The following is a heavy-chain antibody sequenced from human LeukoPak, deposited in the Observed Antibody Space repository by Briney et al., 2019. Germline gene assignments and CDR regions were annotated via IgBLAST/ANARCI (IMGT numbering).Heavy chain of an antibody. Sequence: GGSLRLSCAASGFTFSSYSMNWVRQAPGKGLEWVSSISSSSSYIHYADSVKGRFTISRDNAKNSLYLQMNSLRAEDTAVYYCARDRLRVYDLYMDVWGKGTTVTVSS. CDR1: GFTFSSYS. J-gene: IGHJ6*03. D-gene: IGHD3-3*01. V-gene: IGHV3-21*01. CDR2: ISSSSSYI. CDR3: ARDRLRVYDLYMDV.